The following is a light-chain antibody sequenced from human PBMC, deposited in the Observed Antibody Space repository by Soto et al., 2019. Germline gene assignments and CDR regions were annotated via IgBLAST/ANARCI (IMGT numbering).Light chain of an antibody. V-gene: IGLV2-11*01. Sequence: QPVLTHPRPVSGTPGHSDTISSTGTSSDIGGYSYVSWYQQHPGKAPKLMIYDVIKRPSGVPDRFSGSKSGHTASLTIYELQAEDEADYYCCSYAGSYTHVFGAGTKVTVL. CDR1: SSDIGGYSY. CDR3: CSYAGSYTHV. CDR2: DVI. J-gene: IGLJ1*01.